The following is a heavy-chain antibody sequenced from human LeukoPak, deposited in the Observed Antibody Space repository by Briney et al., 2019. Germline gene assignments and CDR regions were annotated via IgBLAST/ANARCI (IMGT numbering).Heavy chain of an antibody. J-gene: IGHJ4*02. V-gene: IGHV3-53*01. Sequence: GGSLRFSCAASGFTVSSNYMSWVRQAPGKGLEWVSVIYSGGSTYYADSVKGRFTISRDNSKNTLYLQMKSLRAEDAAVYYCARGNIRGGWPGYDGYFDYWGQGTLVTVSS. CDR2: IYSGGST. D-gene: IGHD6-19*01. CDR3: ARGNIRGGWPGYDGYFDY. CDR1: GFTVSSNY.